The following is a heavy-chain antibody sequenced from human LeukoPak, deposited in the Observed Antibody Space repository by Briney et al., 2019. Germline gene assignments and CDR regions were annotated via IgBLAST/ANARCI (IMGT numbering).Heavy chain of an antibody. V-gene: IGHV3-23*01. D-gene: IGHD4-11*01. CDR2: ISGDGTET. Sequence: GGSLRLSCTASGLIFRNYAMTWVRQAPRKGLEWVSTISGDGTETFYADSVEGRFTISRDNSKNTHYLQMSSLRAEDTGIYYCAKGGHYSFFDYWGQGTLATVSS. CDR3: AKGGHYSFFDY. J-gene: IGHJ4*02. CDR1: GLIFRNYA.